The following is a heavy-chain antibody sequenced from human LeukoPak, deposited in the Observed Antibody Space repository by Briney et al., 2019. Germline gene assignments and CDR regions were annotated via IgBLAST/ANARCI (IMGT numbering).Heavy chain of an antibody. CDR1: GGSSSGYY. Sequence: SETLSLTCAVYGGSSSGYYWSWIRQPPGKGLEWIGEINHSGSTNYNPSLKSRVTISVDTSKNQFSRKLSSVTAADTAVYYCARGLRRWLQSNFDYWGQGTLVTVSS. D-gene: IGHD5-24*01. CDR3: ARGLRRWLQSNFDY. J-gene: IGHJ4*02. CDR2: INHSGST. V-gene: IGHV4-34*01.